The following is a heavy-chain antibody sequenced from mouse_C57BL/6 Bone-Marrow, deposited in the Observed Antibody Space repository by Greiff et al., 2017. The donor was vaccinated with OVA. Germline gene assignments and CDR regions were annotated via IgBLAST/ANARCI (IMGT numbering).Heavy chain of an antibody. Sequence: QVQLQQSGPGLVQPSQSLSITCTVSGFSLTSYGVHWVRQSPGKGLEWLGVIWSGGSTAYNAAFISRLSISKDNSKSKVFFKMNSLQADDTAIYYCDRGGITTVVDYWGQGTTLTVSS. V-gene: IGHV2-2*01. J-gene: IGHJ2*01. CDR3: DRGGITTVVDY. D-gene: IGHD1-1*01. CDR1: GFSLTSYG. CDR2: IWSGGST.